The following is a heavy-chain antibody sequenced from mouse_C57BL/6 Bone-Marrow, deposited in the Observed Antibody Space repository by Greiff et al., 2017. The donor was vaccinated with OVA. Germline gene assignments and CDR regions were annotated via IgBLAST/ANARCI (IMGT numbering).Heavy chain of an antibody. CDR1: GYTFTDHF. J-gene: IGHJ4*01. CDR2: MYPVSGKT. D-gene: IGHD2-2*01. Sequence: VQLQQSGAELASPGASVKLSCKASGYTFTDHFMNWVKKRPGQGLEWIGRMYPVSGKTNYNQKFMGKATFTVDRSSSTVYMVLNSLTSEDPAVYYCGFYYGYDWEYYYAMDYWGQGTSVTVSS. CDR3: GFYYGYDWEYYYAMDY. V-gene: IGHV1-11*01.